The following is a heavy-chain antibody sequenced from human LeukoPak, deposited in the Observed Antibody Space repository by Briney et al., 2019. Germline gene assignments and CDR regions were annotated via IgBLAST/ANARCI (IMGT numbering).Heavy chain of an antibody. V-gene: IGHV3-66*01. CDR1: VFTVSSYY. D-gene: IGHD6-13*01. CDR3: VRNPVRPGSSRWTLGY. Sequence: GGSLTLSCAASVFTVSSYYMNWVRQAPGKGLEWVAVIYSGGSKYYADSGMGGFTISKDHTKNKQYPLMESQRAEDPASGCCVRNPVRPGSSRWTLGYWGQGTLVTVSS. J-gene: IGHJ4*02. CDR2: IYSGGSK.